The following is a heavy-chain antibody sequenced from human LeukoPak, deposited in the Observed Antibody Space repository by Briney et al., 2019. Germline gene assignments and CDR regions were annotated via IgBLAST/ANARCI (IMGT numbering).Heavy chain of an antibody. CDR1: GFTFDDYG. CDR3: TRAYTTSWYGYYMDV. V-gene: IGHV3-49*04. D-gene: IGHD6-13*01. J-gene: IGHJ6*03. Sequence: GGSLRLSCAASGFTFDDYGMSWVRQAPGKGLEWVGFIRSKAYGGTTEYAASVKGRFTISRDDSKSIAYLQMNSLETEETAVYYCTRAYTTSWYGYYMDVWGKGTTVTISS. CDR2: IRSKAYGGTT.